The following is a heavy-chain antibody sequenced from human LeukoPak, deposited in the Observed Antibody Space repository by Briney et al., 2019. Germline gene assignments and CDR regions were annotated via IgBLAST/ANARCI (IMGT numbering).Heavy chain of an antibody. CDR1: GFAFSSYW. J-gene: IGHJ4*02. D-gene: IGHD1-26*01. V-gene: IGHV3-74*01. CDR3: VRHGPLGSYFDY. CDR2: ISNDGTTT. Sequence: GGSLRLSCAASGFAFSSYWMYWVRQAPGKGLVWVSRISNDGTTTNYADSVKGRFAVSRDNAKNTMYLQMNSLRTEDTAVYYCVRHGPLGSYFDYWGQGALVTVSS.